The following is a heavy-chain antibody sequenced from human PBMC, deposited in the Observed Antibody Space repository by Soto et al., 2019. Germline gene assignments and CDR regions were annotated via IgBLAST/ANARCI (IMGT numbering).Heavy chain of an antibody. CDR3: ARAGLGVPDDRWDY. V-gene: IGHV3-23*01. J-gene: IGHJ4*02. Sequence: PGGSLRLSCAGSGFTFSNYAINWVRQAPGKGLEWVAAISGSGSGTYRADWAKGRFTISRDNSKNTVYLQMNSLRAEDTALYYCARAGLGVPDDRWDYWGQGTRVTVSS. CDR2: ISGSGSGT. D-gene: IGHD3-10*01. CDR1: GFTFSNYA.